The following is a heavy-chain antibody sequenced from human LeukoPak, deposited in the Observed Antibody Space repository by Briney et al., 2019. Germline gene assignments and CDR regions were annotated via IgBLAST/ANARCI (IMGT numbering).Heavy chain of an antibody. Sequence: ASVKVSCKASGYTFTSYDINWVRQATGRGLEWMGWMNPNSGNTGYAQKFQGRVTMTRNTSISTAYMELSSLRSEDTAVYYCARGVGSMVRGVIWFDPWGQGTLVTVSS. D-gene: IGHD3-10*01. J-gene: IGHJ5*02. V-gene: IGHV1-8*01. CDR3: ARGVGSMVRGVIWFDP. CDR2: MNPNSGNT. CDR1: GYTFTSYD.